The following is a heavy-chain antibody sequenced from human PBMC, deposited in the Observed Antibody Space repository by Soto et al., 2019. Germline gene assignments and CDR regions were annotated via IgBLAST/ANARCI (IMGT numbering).Heavy chain of an antibody. CDR2: INSDGSST. J-gene: IGHJ4*02. CDR3: ARGVVGATQDDYFDY. V-gene: IGHV3-74*01. Sequence: EVQLVESGGGLVQPGGSLRLSCAASGFTFSSYWMHWVRQAPGKGLVWVSRINSDGSSTSYADSVKGRFTISRDNAKNTLYLQMNSLRAEDTAVYYCARGVVGATQDDYFDYWGQGTLVTVSS. CDR1: GFTFSSYW. D-gene: IGHD1-26*01.